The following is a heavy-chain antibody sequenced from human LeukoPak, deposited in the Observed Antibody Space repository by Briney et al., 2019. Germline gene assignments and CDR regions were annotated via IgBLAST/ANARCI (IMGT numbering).Heavy chain of an antibody. V-gene: IGHV4-4*07. CDR3: ARVRGGYYYDSSAEYFDY. CDR1: GGSNSSYY. J-gene: IGHJ4*02. Sequence: SETLSLTCTVSGGSNSSYYWCWIRQPAGKGLEWIGRIYTSGSTNYNPSLKSRVTMSVDTSKNQFSLKLSSVTAADTAVYYCARVRGGYYYDSSAEYFDYWGQGTLVTVSS. D-gene: IGHD3-22*01. CDR2: IYTSGST.